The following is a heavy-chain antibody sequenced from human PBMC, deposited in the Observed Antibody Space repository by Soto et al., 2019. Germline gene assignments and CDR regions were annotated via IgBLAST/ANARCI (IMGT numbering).Heavy chain of an antibody. Sequence: EVLLVESGGVVVQPGGSLRLSCVVSGSTFDEHTMHWVRQAPGKGLEWISLLSWDGGTTYYAESVKGRFTISRDTGKNSLFLQMDSLRAEDTALYYCAKVKKKYRTASGVDFDSWGQGTLVTVSS. CDR3: AKVKKKYRTASGVDFDS. V-gene: IGHV3-43*01. CDR2: LSWDGGTT. J-gene: IGHJ4*02. CDR1: GSTFDEHT. D-gene: IGHD6-6*01.